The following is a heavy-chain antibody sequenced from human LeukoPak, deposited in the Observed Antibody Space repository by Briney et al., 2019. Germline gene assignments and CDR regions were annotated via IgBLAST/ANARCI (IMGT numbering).Heavy chain of an antibody. J-gene: IGHJ4*02. Sequence: ASVKVSCKASSHTFTSYGISWVRQAPGHRLEWMGWISAYNGNTNYAQKLQGRVTMTTDTSTSTAYMELRSLRSDDTAVYYCARDPASGARPRGTTRGRPFDYWGQGTLVTVSS. CDR2: ISAYNGNT. D-gene: IGHD2-2*01. CDR1: SHTFTSYG. V-gene: IGHV1-18*01. CDR3: ARDPASGARPRGTTRGRPFDY.